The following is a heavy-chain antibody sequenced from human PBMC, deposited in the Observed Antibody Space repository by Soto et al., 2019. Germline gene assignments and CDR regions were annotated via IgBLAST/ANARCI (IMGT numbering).Heavy chain of an antibody. CDR1: GGTFSSYA. J-gene: IGHJ5*02. D-gene: IGHD2-21*01. CDR2: IIPIFGTA. Sequence: GASVKVSCKASGGTFSSYAISWVRQAPGQGLEWMGGIIPIFGTANYAQKFQGRVTITADESTSTAYMELSSLRSEDTAVYYCARVTHRAYCGGDCPTWFDPWGQGTLVTVSS. CDR3: ARVTHRAYCGGDCPTWFDP. V-gene: IGHV1-69*13.